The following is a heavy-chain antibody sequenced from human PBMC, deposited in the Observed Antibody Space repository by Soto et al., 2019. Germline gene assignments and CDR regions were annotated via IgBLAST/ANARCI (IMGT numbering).Heavy chain of an antibody. J-gene: IGHJ4*02. D-gene: IGHD5-18*01. CDR3: ARRLDTLQYSDY. V-gene: IGHV3-48*02. CDR1: GFTFDDYG. CDR2: ISFSGNTI. Sequence: GCLLLSCSASGFTFDDYGMNWVRQAPGKRLEWVSFISFSGNTIYYADSVRGRFTISRDNAKSTLFLQMNSLRDEDTATYYCARRLDTLQYSDYWGRGTLVT.